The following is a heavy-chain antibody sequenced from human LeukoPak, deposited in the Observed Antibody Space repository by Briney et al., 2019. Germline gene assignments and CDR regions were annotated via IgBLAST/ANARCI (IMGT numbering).Heavy chain of an antibody. CDR2: ISGGGGTT. Sequence: GGSLGLSCAASGFTFSNYAMSWVRQAPGKGLEWVSVISGGGGTTYYAESVKGRFTISRDNSNNTLYLQMNSLRAEDTAVYYCAKDRYSSSWFNWFDTWGQGTLVTVSS. J-gene: IGHJ5*02. CDR1: GFTFSNYA. V-gene: IGHV3-23*01. CDR3: AKDRYSSSWFNWFDT. D-gene: IGHD6-13*01.